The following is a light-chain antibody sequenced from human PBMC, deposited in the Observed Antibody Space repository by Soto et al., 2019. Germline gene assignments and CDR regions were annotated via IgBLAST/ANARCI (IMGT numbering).Light chain of an antibody. CDR2: GNS. V-gene: IGLV1-40*01. Sequence: QSVLTQPPSVSGAPGQRVTISCTGSSSNIGAGYDVHWYQQLPGTAPKLLIYGNSNRPSGVPDRFSGSKSGTSASLAITGLQAEVEADYYCQSYDSSLSCSSVVFGGGIKLTVL. CDR3: QSYDSSLSCSSVV. CDR1: SSNIGAGYD. J-gene: IGLJ2*01.